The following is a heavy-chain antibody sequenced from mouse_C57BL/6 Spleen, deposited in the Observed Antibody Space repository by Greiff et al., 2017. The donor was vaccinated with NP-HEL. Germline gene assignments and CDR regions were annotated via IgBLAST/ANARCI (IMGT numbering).Heavy chain of an antibody. V-gene: IGHV1-80*01. CDR1: GYAFSSYW. CDR3: AIPDYYGSSYVFAY. CDR2: IYPGDGDT. J-gene: IGHJ3*01. Sequence: QVQLKESGAELVKPGASVKISCKASGYAFSSYWMNWVKQRPGKGLEWIGQIYPGDGDTNYNGKFKGKATLTADKSSSTAYMQLSSLTSEDSAVYFCAIPDYYGSSYVFAYWGQGTLVTVSA. D-gene: IGHD1-1*01.